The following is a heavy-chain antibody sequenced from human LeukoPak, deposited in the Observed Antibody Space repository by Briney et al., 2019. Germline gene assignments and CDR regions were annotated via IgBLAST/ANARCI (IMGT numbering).Heavy chain of an antibody. CDR1: GFTFSSYS. CDR3: ARVEYCSSTSCPWDY. J-gene: IGHJ4*02. CDR2: ISSSSSYL. Sequence: GGSLRLSCAASGFTFSSYSMNWVRQAPGKGLEWVSSISSSSSYLYYADSVKGRFTISRDNAKNSLYLQMNSLRAEDTAVYYCARVEYCSSTSCPWDYWGQGTLVTVSS. D-gene: IGHD2-2*01. V-gene: IGHV3-21*01.